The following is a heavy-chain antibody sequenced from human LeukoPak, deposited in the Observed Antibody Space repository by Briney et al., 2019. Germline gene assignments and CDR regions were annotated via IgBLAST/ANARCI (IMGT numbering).Heavy chain of an antibody. CDR1: GFTFSSYA. V-gene: IGHV3-30-3*01. CDR2: ISYDGSNK. Sequence: GGSLRLSCAASGFTFSSYAMHWVRQAPGKGLEWVAVISYDGSNKYYADSVKGRFTISRDNSKNTLYLQMNSLRAEDTAVYYCAKGGSGYADYWGQGTLVTVSP. J-gene: IGHJ4*02. CDR3: AKGGSGYADY. D-gene: IGHD3-22*01.